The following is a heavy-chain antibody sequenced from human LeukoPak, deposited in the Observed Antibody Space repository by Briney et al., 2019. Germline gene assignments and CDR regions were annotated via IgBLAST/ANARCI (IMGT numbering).Heavy chain of an antibody. D-gene: IGHD2-15*01. V-gene: IGHV1-46*01. J-gene: IGHJ6*03. Sequence: ASVKVSCKASGYTFTSYYMHWVRQAPGQGLEWMGIINPSGGSTSYAQKLQGRVTMTTDTSTSAAYMELRSLRSDDTAVYYCARGTLGYCSGGSCYEYYYYMDVWGKGTTVTISS. CDR1: GYTFTSYY. CDR3: ARGTLGYCSGGSCYEYYYYMDV. CDR2: INPSGGST.